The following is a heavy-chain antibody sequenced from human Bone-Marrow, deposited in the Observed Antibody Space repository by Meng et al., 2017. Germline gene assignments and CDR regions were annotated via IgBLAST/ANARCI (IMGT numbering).Heavy chain of an antibody. Sequence: GSLRLSCTVSGYSISSSSYYWGWIRQPPGKGLEWIGSIYYSGSTYYNPSLKSRVTISVDTSKNQFSLKLSSVTAADTAVYYCAREESIAAAGNFDYWGQGTLVTVSS. CDR1: GYSISSSSYY. CDR3: AREESIAAAGNFDY. D-gene: IGHD6-13*01. CDR2: IYYSGST. V-gene: IGHV4-39*07. J-gene: IGHJ4*02.